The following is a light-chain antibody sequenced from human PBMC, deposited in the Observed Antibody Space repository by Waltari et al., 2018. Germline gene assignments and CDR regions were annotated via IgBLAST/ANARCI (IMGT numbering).Light chain of an antibody. V-gene: IGLV4-69*01. CDR3: ETGGHGTWV. J-gene: IGLJ3*02. Sequence: QLVLTQSPSASASLGASVKLTCTLSSGHSSNIIAWLQQQPGKGPRYLMQVNSVGSHRKGDEIPDRFSGSSSGAERYLTISSLQSEDEADYYCETGGHGTWVFGGGTKLTVL. CDR1: SGHSSNI. CDR2: VNSVGSH.